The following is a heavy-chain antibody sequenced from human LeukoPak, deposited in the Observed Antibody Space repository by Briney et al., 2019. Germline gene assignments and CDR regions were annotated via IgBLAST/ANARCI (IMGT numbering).Heavy chain of an antibody. Sequence: PGGSLRLSCAATGFTFSSYAMSWVRQSPGRGLEWVSAISSSDGSTYYADSMKGRFTISRDNSRNTLYLQMNSLRAEDTALYYCAKAFHTTSWYNFDYWGQGTLVTVSS. J-gene: IGHJ4*02. CDR1: GFTFSSYA. CDR2: ISSSDGST. CDR3: AKAFHTTSWYNFDY. D-gene: IGHD6-13*01. V-gene: IGHV3-23*01.